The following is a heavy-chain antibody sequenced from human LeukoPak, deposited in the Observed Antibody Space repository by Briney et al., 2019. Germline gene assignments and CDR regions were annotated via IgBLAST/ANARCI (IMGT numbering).Heavy chain of an antibody. D-gene: IGHD5-24*01. CDR2: IYYSGST. V-gene: IGHV4-59*01. Sequence: GSLRLSCAASGFTFSNFWMSWIRQPPGKGLEWIGSIYYSGSTNYNPSLKSRVTISVDTSKNQFSLKLSSVTAADTAVYYCARGEMATILGYYYGMDVWGQGTTVTVSS. CDR3: ARGEMATILGYYYGMDV. J-gene: IGHJ6*02. CDR1: GFTFSNFW.